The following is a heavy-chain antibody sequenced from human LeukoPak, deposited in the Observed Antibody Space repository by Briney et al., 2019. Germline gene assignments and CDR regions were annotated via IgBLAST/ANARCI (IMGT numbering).Heavy chain of an antibody. CDR1: GGSISSYY. CDR2: IYYSGST. J-gene: IGHJ6*03. D-gene: IGHD6-19*01. CDR3: ARVWFGAVAGRDYYYMDV. Sequence: SSETLSLTCTVSGGSISSYYWSWIRQPPGKGLEWIGYIYYSGSTNYNPSLKSRVTISVDTSKNQFSLKLSSVTAADTAVYYCARVWFGAVAGRDYYYMDVWGKGTTVTVSS. V-gene: IGHV4-59*01.